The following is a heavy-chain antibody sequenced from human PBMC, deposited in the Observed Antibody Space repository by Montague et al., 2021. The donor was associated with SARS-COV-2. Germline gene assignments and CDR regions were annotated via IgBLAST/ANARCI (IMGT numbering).Heavy chain of an antibody. Sequence: SETRSPTCTVFGGSISGGTFHWGWIRQPPGKGLEWVGSFYSGGTTYYNSFLKSRATISADTSKNQLSLKLSSVTAAETAVYYCARHKGTYYYSAGSYFFEDWGQGTLVTVSS. J-gene: IGHJ4*02. CDR2: FYSGGTT. D-gene: IGHD3-10*01. CDR3: ARHKGTYYYSAGSYFFED. CDR1: GGSISGGTFH. V-gene: IGHV4-39*01.